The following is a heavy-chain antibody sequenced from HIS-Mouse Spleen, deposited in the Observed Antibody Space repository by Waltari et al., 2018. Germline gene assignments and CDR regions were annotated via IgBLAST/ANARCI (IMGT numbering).Heavy chain of an antibody. Sequence: QVQLQESGPGLVKPSETLSLTCTVSGGSISSYYGGWIRQPPGKGLEWIGYIYYSGSTNYNPSLKSRVTISVDTSKNQFSLKLSSVTAADTAVYYCARDRREGIADLWGRGTLVTVSS. CDR1: GGSISSYY. CDR3: ARDRREGIADL. V-gene: IGHV4-59*01. D-gene: IGHD6-13*01. J-gene: IGHJ2*01. CDR2: IYYSGST.